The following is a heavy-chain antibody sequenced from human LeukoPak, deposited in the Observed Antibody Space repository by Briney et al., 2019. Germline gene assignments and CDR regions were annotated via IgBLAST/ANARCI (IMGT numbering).Heavy chain of an antibody. D-gene: IGHD1-26*01. CDR3: ASSGSRPNAFDI. J-gene: IGHJ3*02. CDR1: GLTFSSFG. Sequence: GGSLRLSCAASGLTFSSFGMHWVRQAPGKGLEWVAVTSFDGGNKHYADSVKGRFTISRDNSKNTLYLQMNSLRVEDTAVYYCASSGSRPNAFDIWGQGTMVTVSS. V-gene: IGHV3-30*03. CDR2: TSFDGGNK.